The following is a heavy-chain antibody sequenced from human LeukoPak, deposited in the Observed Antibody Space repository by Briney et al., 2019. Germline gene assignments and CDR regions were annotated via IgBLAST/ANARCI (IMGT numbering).Heavy chain of an antibody. CDR2: IYSGGST. CDR3: AKDAEQWLVDYFDY. D-gene: IGHD6-19*01. J-gene: IGHJ4*02. Sequence: GGSLRLSCAASGFTVSSNYMSWVRQAPGKGLEWVSVIYSGGSTYYADSVKGRFIISRDNAKNSLYLQMNSLRAEDTALYYCAKDAEQWLVDYFDYWGQGTLVTVSS. CDR1: GFTVSSNY. V-gene: IGHV3-53*05.